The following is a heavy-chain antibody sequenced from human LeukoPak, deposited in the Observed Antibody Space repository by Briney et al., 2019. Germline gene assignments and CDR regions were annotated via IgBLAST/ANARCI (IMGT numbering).Heavy chain of an antibody. Sequence: SETLSLTCTVSGGSISSYYWSWIRQPPGKGLEWIGYIYYSGSTNYNPSLKSRVTISVDTSKNQFSLKLSSVTAADTAVYYCARSCQLMDAFDIWGQGTMVTVSS. V-gene: IGHV4-59*12. J-gene: IGHJ3*02. CDR1: GGSISSYY. CDR2: IYYSGST. D-gene: IGHD2-2*01. CDR3: ARSCQLMDAFDI.